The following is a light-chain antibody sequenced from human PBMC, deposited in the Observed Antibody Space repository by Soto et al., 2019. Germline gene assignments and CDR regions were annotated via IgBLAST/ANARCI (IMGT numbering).Light chain of an antibody. V-gene: IGKV1-5*03. CDR1: QNINNW. J-gene: IGKJ2*01. CDR2: KAS. CDR3: QQYNRPYT. Sequence: DIQMTQSPSTLSASVGDRVTITCRASQNINNWLAWYQQKPGKAPKLLIYKASSLESGVPSRFSGSGSGTEFTLTSSSLQPDDFATYYCQQYNRPYTFGQGTKLEIK.